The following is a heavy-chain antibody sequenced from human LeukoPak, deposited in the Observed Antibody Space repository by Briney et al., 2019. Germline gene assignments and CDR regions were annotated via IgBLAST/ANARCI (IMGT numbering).Heavy chain of an antibody. CDR3: AREGVVPAAITQDYYYYGMDV. CDR1: GGSISSGGYY. J-gene: IGHJ6*02. V-gene: IGHV4-61*08. Sequence: SETLSLTCTVSGGSISSGGYYWSWIRQHPGKGLEWIGYIYYSGSTNYNPSLKSRVTISVDTSKNQFSLKLSSVTAADTAVYYCAREGVVPAAITQDYYYYGMDVWGQGTTVTVSS. D-gene: IGHD2-2*02. CDR2: IYYSGST.